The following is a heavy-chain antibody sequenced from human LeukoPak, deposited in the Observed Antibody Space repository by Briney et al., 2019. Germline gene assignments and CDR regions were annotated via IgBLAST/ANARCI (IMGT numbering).Heavy chain of an antibody. V-gene: IGHV1-18*01. CDR2: ISAYNGNT. D-gene: IGHD6-19*01. CDR1: GYTFTSYG. J-gene: IGHJ4*02. CDR3: ARDSYFTTYSSGPSRFDY. Sequence: ASVKVSCKASGYTFTSYGISWVRQAPGQGLEWMGWISAYNGNTNYAQKLQGRVTMTTDTSTSTAYMELRSLRSDDTAVYYCARDSYFTTYSSGPSRFDYWGQGTLVTVSS.